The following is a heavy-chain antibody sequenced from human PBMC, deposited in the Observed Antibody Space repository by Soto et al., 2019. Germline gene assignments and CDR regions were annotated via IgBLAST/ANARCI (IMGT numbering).Heavy chain of an antibody. V-gene: IGHV3-15*07. CDR2: IKSKTHGGTT. D-gene: IGHD3-3*01. Sequence: GGSLRLSCAASDFTFSNAWINWVRQAPGKGLEWVGRIKSKTHGGTTDYAAPVKGRFTISRDDSKNTLYLQMNSLKTEDTAVYYCTTNYGSGYYLTYYYYGMDVWGQGTTVTVSS. J-gene: IGHJ6*02. CDR3: TTNYGSGYYLTYYYYGMDV. CDR1: DFTFSNAW.